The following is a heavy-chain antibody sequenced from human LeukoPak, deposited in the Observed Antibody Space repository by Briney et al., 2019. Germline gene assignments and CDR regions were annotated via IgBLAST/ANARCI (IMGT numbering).Heavy chain of an antibody. CDR3: ARIFSSSWFGDYFDN. CDR1: GGSIGNSSYY. CDR2: MFYRGST. V-gene: IGHV4-39*01. Sequence: SETLSLTCTVSGGSIGNSSYYWGWIRQLPGKGLEWIGSMFYRGSTYYNPSLKSRITVSVDTSKNQFSLKLTSVTASDTAVYYCARIFSSSWFGDYFDNWGLGTLVTVSS. J-gene: IGHJ4*02. D-gene: IGHD6-6*01.